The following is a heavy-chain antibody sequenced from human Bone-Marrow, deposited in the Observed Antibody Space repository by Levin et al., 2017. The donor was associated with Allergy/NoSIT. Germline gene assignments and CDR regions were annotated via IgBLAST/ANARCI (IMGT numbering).Heavy chain of an antibody. Sequence: ASVKVSCKASGYTFTSYGISWVRQAPGQGLEWMGWISAYNGNTNYAQKLQGRVTMTTDTSTSTAYMELRSLRSDDTAVYYCARDDGYYYGSGSTAHDAFDIWGQGTMVTVSS. D-gene: IGHD3-10*01. V-gene: IGHV1-18*01. J-gene: IGHJ3*02. CDR1: GYTFTSYG. CDR2: ISAYNGNT. CDR3: ARDDGYYYGSGSTAHDAFDI.